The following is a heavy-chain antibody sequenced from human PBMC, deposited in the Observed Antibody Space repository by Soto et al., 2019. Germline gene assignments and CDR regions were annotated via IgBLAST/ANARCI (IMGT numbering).Heavy chain of an antibody. CDR3: ARWLPALTHYYYYGMDV. V-gene: IGHV3-11*03. CDR1: GFTFSDYY. CDR2: ISSSSSYT. J-gene: IGHJ6*02. Sequence: PGGSLSLSCAASGFTFSDYYMSWIRQAPGKGLEWVSYISSSSSYTNYADSVKGRFTISRDNAKNSLYLQMNSLRAEDTAVYYCARWLPALTHYYYYGMDVWGQGTTVTVSS. D-gene: IGHD5-12*01.